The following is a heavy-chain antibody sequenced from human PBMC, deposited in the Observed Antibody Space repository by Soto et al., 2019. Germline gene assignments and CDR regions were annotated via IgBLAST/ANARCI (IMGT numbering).Heavy chain of an antibody. J-gene: IGHJ4*02. V-gene: IGHV3-33*01. Sequence: PGGSLRLSCVASGFIFSNFGMHWVRQAPGKGLEWVAVISSDEKIKQYADSVRGRFAISRDNSKNTLYLQMTSLRAEDTAIYYSARGLRYVLDYWGQGPLVTVYS. CDR2: ISSDEKIK. D-gene: IGHD3-16*01. CDR1: GFIFSNFG. CDR3: ARGLRYVLDY.